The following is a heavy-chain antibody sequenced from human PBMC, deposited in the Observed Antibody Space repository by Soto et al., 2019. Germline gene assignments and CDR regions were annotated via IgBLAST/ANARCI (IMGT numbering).Heavy chain of an antibody. J-gene: IGHJ4*01. CDR2: VNSDESST. D-gene: IGHD3-22*01. CDR3: AREGDGTTGYYQDY. CDR1: GFTFSSYA. Sequence: PGGSLRLSCAASGFTFSSYAMSWVRQAPGKGLVWVSRVNSDESSTSYADSVKGRFTISRDNAKKTLYLQMNSLSAEDTAVYYCAREGDGTTGYYQDYWGHGTLVTVSS. V-gene: IGHV3-74*01.